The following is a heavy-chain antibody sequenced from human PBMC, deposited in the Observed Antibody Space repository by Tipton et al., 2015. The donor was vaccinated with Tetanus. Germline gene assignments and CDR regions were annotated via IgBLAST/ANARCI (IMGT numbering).Heavy chain of an antibody. CDR2: VSRNSGTI. D-gene: IGHD2-8*02. V-gene: IGHV3-9*01. CDR3: AKGKYWSSGVFDC. CDR1: GFTFDDYA. J-gene: IGHJ4*02. Sequence: SLRLSCAASGFTFDDYAMHWVRQAPGKGLEWVSDVSRNSGTIGYADSVKGRFTTSRDNRKSSLYLQMNNLRVEDTALYYCAKGKYWSSGVFDCGGQATLV.